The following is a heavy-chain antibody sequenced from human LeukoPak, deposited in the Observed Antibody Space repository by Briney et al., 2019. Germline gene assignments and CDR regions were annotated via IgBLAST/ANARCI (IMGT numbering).Heavy chain of an antibody. J-gene: IGHJ5*02. V-gene: IGHV1-2*02. CDR2: INPNSGGT. Sequence: ASVKVSCKASGYTFTGYYMHWVRQAPGQGLEWKGWINPNSGGTNYAQKFQGRVTMTRDTSISTAYMELSRLRSDDTAVYYCARYRYCSSTSCYFWFDPWGQGTLVTASS. CDR1: GYTFTGYY. D-gene: IGHD2-2*01. CDR3: ARYRYCSSTSCYFWFDP.